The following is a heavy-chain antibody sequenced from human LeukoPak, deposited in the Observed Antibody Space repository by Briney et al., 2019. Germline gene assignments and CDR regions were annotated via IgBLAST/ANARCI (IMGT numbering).Heavy chain of an antibody. D-gene: IGHD6-19*01. V-gene: IGHV1-46*01. CDR1: GYTLHQHY. Sequence: AVTVSCQASGYTLHQHYMQWVRQAPAQGLEWVGVINPRGGSTSYAQKFQGRVTMTRDTSTRTVYMEVNSLRSEDTAVYYCARQGTYSSAIGMGYWGQGTLVTVSS. J-gene: IGHJ4*02. CDR3: ARQGTYSSAIGMGY. CDR2: INPRGGST.